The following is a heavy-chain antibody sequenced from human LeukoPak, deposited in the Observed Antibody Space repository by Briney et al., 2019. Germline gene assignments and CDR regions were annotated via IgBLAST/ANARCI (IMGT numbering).Heavy chain of an antibody. CDR3: ARVADYYDSSGYYDY. Sequence: SETLSLTCAVSGASISGSNYYWGWIRQPPGKGLEWIGNIYSSGSTYYNASLQSRVTISVDTSKNQFSLKLSSVTAADTAVYYCARVADYYDSSGYYDYWGQGTLVTVSS. CDR2: IYSSGST. V-gene: IGHV4-39*07. J-gene: IGHJ4*02. CDR1: GASISGSNYY. D-gene: IGHD3-22*01.